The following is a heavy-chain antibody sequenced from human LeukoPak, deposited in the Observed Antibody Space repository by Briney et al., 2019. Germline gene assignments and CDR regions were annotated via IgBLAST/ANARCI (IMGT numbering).Heavy chain of an antibody. CDR3: ATDLYDILTGYYNR. V-gene: IGHV1-69*13. CDR1: GGTFSSYA. CDR2: IIPIFGTA. Sequence: SVKVSCKASGGTFSSYAISWVRQAPGQGLEWMGGIIPIFGTANYAQKFQGRVTITADESTSTAYMGLSSLRSEDTAVYYCATDLYDILTGYYNRWGQGTLVTVSS. J-gene: IGHJ4*02. D-gene: IGHD3-9*01.